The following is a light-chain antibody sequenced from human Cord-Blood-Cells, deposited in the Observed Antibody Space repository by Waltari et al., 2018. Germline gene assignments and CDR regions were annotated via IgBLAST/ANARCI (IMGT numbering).Light chain of an antibody. Sequence: DIQMTQSPSSLSASVGDRVTITCRASQGISNSLAWYQQKPGKAPKLLLYAASRLESGVPSRCRGSGSGTDYTLTISSLQPEDFATYYCQQYYSTPVTFGPGTKVDIK. J-gene: IGKJ3*01. CDR1: QGISNS. V-gene: IGKV1-NL1*01. CDR2: AAS. CDR3: QQYYSTPVT.